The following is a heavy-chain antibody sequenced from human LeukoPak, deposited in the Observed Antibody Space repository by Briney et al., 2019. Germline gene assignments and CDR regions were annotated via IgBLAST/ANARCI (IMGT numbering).Heavy chain of an antibody. Sequence: SVKVSCEASGDIFRTFAITWVRQAPGQGLELMGGIVPIFGATKYAQKLQGRLTISADESTSTAYMELNSLRSADTDVYFCAKGHGRGWYEEQYYFHSMDLWRKGTTVPVPS. D-gene: IGHD6-19*01. V-gene: IGHV1-69*13. J-gene: IGHJ6*04. CDR2: IVPIFGAT. CDR3: AKGHGRGWYEEQYYFHSMDL. CDR1: GDIFRTFA.